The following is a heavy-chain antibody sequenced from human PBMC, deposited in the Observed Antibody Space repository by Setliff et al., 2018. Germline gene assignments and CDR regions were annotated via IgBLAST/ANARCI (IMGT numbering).Heavy chain of an antibody. CDR3: GRPLVGVTTGFEN. D-gene: IGHD1-26*01. J-gene: IGHJ4*02. CDR1: GYSISSGYY. V-gene: IGHV4-38-2*01. CDR2: IDHSGST. Sequence: ETLSLTCAVSGYSISSGYYWGWIRQPPGKGLEWIGSIDHSGSTHYNPSLKSRVTISVGTAKNQFSLKLRSVTAADTAVYYCGRPLVGVTTGFENWGQETLVTVSS.